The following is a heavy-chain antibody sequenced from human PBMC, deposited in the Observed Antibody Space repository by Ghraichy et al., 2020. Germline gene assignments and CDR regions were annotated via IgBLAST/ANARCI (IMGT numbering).Heavy chain of an antibody. CDR2: ISYDGRNI. J-gene: IGHJ4*02. V-gene: IGHV3-30*18. D-gene: IGHD7-27*01. Sequence: GGSLRLSCEASGFTFRNYGLHWPRQAPGKGLEWVALISYDGRNIKYPDSVKGRFTISRDNSKNTLYLQMSTLRAEDTAVYYCAKHDLNWGSNEYYFDFWGQGTLATVSS. CDR3: AKHDLNWGSNEYYFDF. CDR1: GFTFRNYG.